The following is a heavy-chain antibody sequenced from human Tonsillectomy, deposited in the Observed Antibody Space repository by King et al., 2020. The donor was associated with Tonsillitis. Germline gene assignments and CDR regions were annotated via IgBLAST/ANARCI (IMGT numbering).Heavy chain of an antibody. CDR1: GFTFNIYT. J-gene: IGHJ4*02. CDR3: ATSEGGNEFDF. D-gene: IGHD4-23*01. V-gene: IGHV3-21*01. Sequence: VQLVESGGGLVQPGGSLRLSCAASGFTFNIYTMTWVRQAPGKGLEWVSTITSSSNYIYYADSVKGRFTISRDNARNSLYLQMNSLRAEDTAVYYCATSEGGNEFDFWGQGTLVTVSS. CDR2: ITSSSNYI.